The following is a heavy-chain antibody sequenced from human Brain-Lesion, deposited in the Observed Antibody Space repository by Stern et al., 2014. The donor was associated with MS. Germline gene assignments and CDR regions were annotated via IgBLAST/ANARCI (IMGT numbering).Heavy chain of an antibody. J-gene: IGHJ4*02. CDR1: GGSISSSTYY. Sequence: QLVQSGPGLVKPSETLSLTCTVSGGSISSSTYYWAWIRQPPGKGLEWIGNIYYSGFTYYNSSLKSRVTIFVDMSKNQFPLKLSSVTAADTAIYYCARHDSVPRPSQLYSARDRGPGYFDYWGQGTLVTVSS. CDR3: ARHDSVPRPSQLYSARDRGPGYFDY. V-gene: IGHV4-39*01. D-gene: IGHD1-26*01. CDR2: IYYSGFT.